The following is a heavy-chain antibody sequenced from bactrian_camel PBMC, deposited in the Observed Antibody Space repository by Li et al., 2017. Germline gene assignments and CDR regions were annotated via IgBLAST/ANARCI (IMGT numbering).Heavy chain of an antibody. J-gene: IGHJ4*01. CDR3: ATDHNWEGAGAGM. Sequence: HVQLVESGGGLVQPGGSLTLSCSASGFTFSSYYTSWVRQAPGKGSEWVSSISGDGSHTAYADSVKGRLTISIDNAKNTLYLQMNSLKSEDTAVYYCATDHNWEGAGAGMWSQGTQVTVS. CDR1: GFTFSSYY. D-gene: IGHD8*01. CDR2: ISGDGSHT. V-gene: IGHV3-2*01.